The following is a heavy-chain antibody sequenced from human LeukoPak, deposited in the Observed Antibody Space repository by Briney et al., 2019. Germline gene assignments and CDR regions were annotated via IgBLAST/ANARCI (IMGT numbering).Heavy chain of an antibody. V-gene: IGHV3-23*01. CDR3: AKTGSSSWYTFDY. D-gene: IGHD6-13*01. CDR1: GFTFSNYA. CDR2: ISNSGGST. Sequence: GGSLRLSCAASGFTFSNYAMSWVRQAPGKGLEWVSGISNSGGSTYYADSVKGRFTISRDNSKNTLYLQVNSLRAEDTAVYYCAKTGSSSWYTFDYWGQGTLVTVSS. J-gene: IGHJ4*02.